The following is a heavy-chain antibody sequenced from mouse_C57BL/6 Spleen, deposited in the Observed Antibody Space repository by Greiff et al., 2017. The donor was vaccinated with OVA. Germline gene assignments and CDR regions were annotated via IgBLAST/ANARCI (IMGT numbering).Heavy chain of an antibody. D-gene: IGHD1-1*01. V-gene: IGHV1-78*01. Sequence: QVQLQQSDAELVKPGASVKISCKVSGYTFTDHTIPWMKQRPEQGLEWIGYIYPRDGSTKYNEKFKGKATLTADKSSSTAYMQLNSLTSENSAFYVGAREDYYGVKTGYFDVWGTGTTVTVSA. CDR2: IYPRDGST. J-gene: IGHJ1*03. CDR3: AREDYYGVKTGYFDV. CDR1: GYTFTDHT.